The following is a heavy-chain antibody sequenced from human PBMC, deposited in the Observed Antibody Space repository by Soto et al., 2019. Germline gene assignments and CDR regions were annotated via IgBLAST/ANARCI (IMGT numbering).Heavy chain of an antibody. Sequence: ASVKVSCKASGYTFTGYYMHWVRQAPGQGLEWLGWISAYNGNTNYPQKLQGRVTMTTDTSTSTAYMELRRLRSDDTAVYYCERGSGSSSRIWFDPWGQGTLVTVSS. V-gene: IGHV1-18*04. CDR2: ISAYNGNT. J-gene: IGHJ5*02. D-gene: IGHD6-6*01. CDR3: ERGSGSSSRIWFDP. CDR1: GYTFTGYY.